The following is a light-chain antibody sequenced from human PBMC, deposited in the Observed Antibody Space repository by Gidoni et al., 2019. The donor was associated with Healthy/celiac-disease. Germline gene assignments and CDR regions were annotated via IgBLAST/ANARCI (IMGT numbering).Light chain of an antibody. CDR1: QSVVYSANNKNY. Sequence: DIVMTQSPDSLAVSLGERATINCKSSQSVVYSANNKNYLACYQQKPGQPPKLPIYWASTRDPGVPDRFSGSGSGTDFTLTISSLQAEDVAVYYCQQYYSTTFTFGQGTRLEIK. J-gene: IGKJ5*01. CDR3: QQYYSTTFT. CDR2: WAS. V-gene: IGKV4-1*01.